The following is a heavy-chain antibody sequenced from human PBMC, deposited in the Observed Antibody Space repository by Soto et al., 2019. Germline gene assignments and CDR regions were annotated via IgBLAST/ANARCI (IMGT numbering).Heavy chain of an antibody. V-gene: IGHV3-23*01. CDR2: VSGSGGTT. Sequence: EVQLLDSGGGLVQPGGSLRLSCAASGFTFSSSAMSWVRQAPGKGLEWVSAVSGSGGTTYYADSVRGRFTISRDNSKNTRYLPMNSLRAEDTAIYFCARCTVDTIVTSGWCHYLDPWGQGTLVTVSS. CDR1: GFTFSSSA. CDR3: ARCTVDTIVTSGWCHYLDP. D-gene: IGHD6-19*01. J-gene: IGHJ5*02.